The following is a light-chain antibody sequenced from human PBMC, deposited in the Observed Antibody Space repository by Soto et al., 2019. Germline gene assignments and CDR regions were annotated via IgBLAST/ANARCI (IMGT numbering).Light chain of an antibody. V-gene: IGLV1-40*01. Sequence: QSVLTQPPSVSGAPGQRVTISCTGSSSNIGAGYDVHWYQQLPGTAPKLLIYGNSNRPSGVPDRFSGSKSGTSASRAITGLQAEDEADYYCQSYDSSLSRVFGGGTQLTVL. J-gene: IGLJ2*01. CDR2: GNS. CDR1: SSNIGAGYD. CDR3: QSYDSSLSRV.